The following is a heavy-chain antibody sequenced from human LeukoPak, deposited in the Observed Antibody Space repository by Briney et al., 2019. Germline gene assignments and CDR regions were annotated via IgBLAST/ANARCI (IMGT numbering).Heavy chain of an antibody. V-gene: IGHV3-30*03. CDR3: ERFWDYYVMDV. CDR1: GFIFWKSD. CDR2: ISYGDNYI. Sequence: PGRSLRLSCTASGFIFWKSDMHCVPQAPGKGLVWVAVISYGDNYIYYVDSVKGRFTISRDNSKNTLSLQMHSLRPEDSAIYYCERFWDYYVMDVWGQGTTVIV. D-gene: IGHD3-16*01. J-gene: IGHJ6*02.